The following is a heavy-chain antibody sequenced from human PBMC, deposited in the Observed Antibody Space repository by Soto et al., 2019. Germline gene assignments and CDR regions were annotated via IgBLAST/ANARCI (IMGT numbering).Heavy chain of an antibody. Sequence: LRLSCAASGFTFSSYSMNWVRQAPGKGLEWVSSISSSSSYIYYADSVKGRFTISRDNAKNSLYLQMNSLRAEDTAVYYCARDRGELRFLEWPYYYYYGMDVWGQGTTVTVSS. CDR3: ARDRGELRFLEWPYYYYYGMDV. J-gene: IGHJ6*02. CDR1: GFTFSSYS. V-gene: IGHV3-21*01. D-gene: IGHD3-3*01. CDR2: ISSSSSYI.